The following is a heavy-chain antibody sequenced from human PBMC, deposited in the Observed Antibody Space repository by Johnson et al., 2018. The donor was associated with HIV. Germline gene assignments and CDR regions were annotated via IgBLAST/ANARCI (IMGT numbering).Heavy chain of an antibody. CDR1: GFTFSSYG. Sequence: QVQLVESGGGVVQPGGSLRLSCAASGFTFSSYGMHWVRQAPGKGLEWVAFIRYDGSNKYYADSVKGRFTISRDNSKNTLYLQMNSLRAEDTAVYYCARGQQDMGAGAFDIWGQGTMVTVSS. V-gene: IGHV3-30*02. J-gene: IGHJ3*02. CDR2: IRYDGSNK. D-gene: IGHD3-16*01. CDR3: ARGQQDMGAGAFDI.